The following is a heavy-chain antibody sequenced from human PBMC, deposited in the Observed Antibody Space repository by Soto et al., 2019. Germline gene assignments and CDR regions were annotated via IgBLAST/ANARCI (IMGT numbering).Heavy chain of an antibody. Sequence: QAQLVQSGPEVKKPGASVKVSCKASGYTFSSYGISWVQQAPGQGLEWLGWISPYDDDTKYAQNLQGRVRMTTDTSTRTVYMDLRSLRSDDTAIYYCARGGYYDSSGSRNYHYYGMDVWGQGTTVTVSS. CDR3: ARGGYYDSSGSRNYHYYGMDV. CDR1: GYTFSSYG. CDR2: ISPYDDDT. J-gene: IGHJ6*02. D-gene: IGHD3-22*01. V-gene: IGHV1-18*01.